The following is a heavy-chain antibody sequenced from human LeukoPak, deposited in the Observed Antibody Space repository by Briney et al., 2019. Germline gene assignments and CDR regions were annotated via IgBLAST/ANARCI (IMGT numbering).Heavy chain of an antibody. J-gene: IGHJ4*02. CDR1: GFTFDDYA. V-gene: IGHV3-9*01. D-gene: IGHD6-19*01. Sequence: PGRSLRLSCAASGFTFDDYAMHWVRHAPGKGLEWVSGISWNSGSIGYADSVKGRFTISRDNAKNSLYLQMNSLRAEDTALYYCARGYSSGWALDYWGQGTLVTVSS. CDR3: ARGYSSGWALDY. CDR2: ISWNSGSI.